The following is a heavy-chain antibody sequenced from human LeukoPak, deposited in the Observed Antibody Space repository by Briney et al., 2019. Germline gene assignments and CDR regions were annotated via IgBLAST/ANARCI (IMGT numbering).Heavy chain of an antibody. J-gene: IGHJ1*01. CDR2: IYYSGRT. Sequence: SETLSLTCTVSSDSISSSNYYWGWVRQPPGKGLEWIGDIYYSGRTYYNSSLKSRLTLSVDTSRNQFSLKLSPVSASDTAAYYCARRRYYDSTGYLDWGQGTLVSVSP. CDR1: SDSISSSNYY. CDR3: ARRRYYDSTGYLD. V-gene: IGHV4-39*01. D-gene: IGHD3-22*01.